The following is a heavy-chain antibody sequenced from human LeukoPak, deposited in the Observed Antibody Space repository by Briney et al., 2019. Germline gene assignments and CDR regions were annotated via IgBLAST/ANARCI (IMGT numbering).Heavy chain of an antibody. CDR1: EFTFSTYS. Sequence: GGSLRLSCAASEFTFSTYSMNWVRQAPGKGLEWVSSISSSSSYIYYADSVKGRFTISRDNAKNSLYLQMNSLRAEDTAVYYCARDSGSSSPAFDIWGQGTMVTVSS. CDR2: ISSSSSYI. CDR3: ARDSGSSSPAFDI. V-gene: IGHV3-21*01. D-gene: IGHD6-6*01. J-gene: IGHJ3*02.